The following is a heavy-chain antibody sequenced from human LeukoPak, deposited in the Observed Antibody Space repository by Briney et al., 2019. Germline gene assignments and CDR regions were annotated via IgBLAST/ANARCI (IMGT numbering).Heavy chain of an antibody. CDR1: GGSISSGGYS. V-gene: IGHV4-30-2*01. J-gene: IGHJ3*02. CDR3: ARGGLLRFDFDI. D-gene: IGHD3-16*01. CDR2: IYHSGST. Sequence: PSETLSLTCAVSGGSISSGGYSWSWIRQPPGKGLEWIGYIYHSGSTYYNPSLKSRVTLSVDRSKNQFSLKLSSVTAADTAMYYCARGGLLRFDFDIWGQGTMVTVSS.